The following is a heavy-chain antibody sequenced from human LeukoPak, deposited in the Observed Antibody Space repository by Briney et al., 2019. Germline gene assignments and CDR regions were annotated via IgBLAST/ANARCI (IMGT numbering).Heavy chain of an antibody. J-gene: IGHJ4*02. CDR2: IRYDGSNK. CDR3: AKDIVGATPGSIDY. CDR1: AFTFSSYG. D-gene: IGHD1-26*01. Sequence: GGSLRLSCAASAFTFSSYGMHWVRQAPGKGLEWVSFIRYDGSNKYYADSVKGRFIISRDNAKNTLYLQMNSLRTEDTAIYYCAKDIVGATPGSIDYWGQGTLVTVSS. V-gene: IGHV3-30*02.